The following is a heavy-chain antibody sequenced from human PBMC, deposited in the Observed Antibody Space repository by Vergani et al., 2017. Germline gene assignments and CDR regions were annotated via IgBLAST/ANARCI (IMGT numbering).Heavy chain of an antibody. J-gene: IGHJ5*02. V-gene: IGHV1-69*06. CDR2: IIPIFGTA. CDR1: GYTFTSYG. Sequence: QVQLVQSGAEVKKPGASVKVSCKASGYTFTSYGISWVRQAPGQGLEWMGGIIPIFGTANYAQKFQGRVTITADKSTSTAYMELSSLRSEDTAVYYCARDFESYYDFWSGYLNWFDPWGQGTLVTVSS. D-gene: IGHD3-3*01. CDR3: ARDFESYYDFWSGYLNWFDP.